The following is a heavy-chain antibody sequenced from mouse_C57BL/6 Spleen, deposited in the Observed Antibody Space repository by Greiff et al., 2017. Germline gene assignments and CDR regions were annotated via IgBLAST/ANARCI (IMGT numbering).Heavy chain of an antibody. V-gene: IGHV1-52*01. J-gene: IGHJ1*03. CDR2: IDPSDSET. CDR3: ARFPITTVVATDYWYCDV. CDR1: GYTFTSYW. Sequence: VQLQQPGAELVRPGSSVKLSCKASGYTFTSYWMHWVKQRPIQGLEWIGNIDPSDSETHYNQKFKDKATLTVDKSSSTAYMQLSSLSSEDSAVYYCARFPITTVVATDYWYCDVWGTGTTVTVSS. D-gene: IGHD1-1*01.